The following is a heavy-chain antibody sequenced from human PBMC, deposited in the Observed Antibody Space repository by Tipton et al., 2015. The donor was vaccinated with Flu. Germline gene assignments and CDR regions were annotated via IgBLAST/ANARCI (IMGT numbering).Heavy chain of an antibody. CDR3: ASVAVRYDYSGSAPIPWYFAFEN. CDR1: GDSMSSYY. CDR2: IYYSGST. J-gene: IGHJ3*02. D-gene: IGHD3-10*01. V-gene: IGHV4-59*01. Sequence: TLSLTCTVSGDSMSSYYWSWIRQPPGRGLEWIGYIYYSGSTNYNPSLKSRVTISVDTSKNKFSLKLSSVTAADTAVYYYASVAVRYDYSGSAPIPWYFAFENWGQETMVSVSS.